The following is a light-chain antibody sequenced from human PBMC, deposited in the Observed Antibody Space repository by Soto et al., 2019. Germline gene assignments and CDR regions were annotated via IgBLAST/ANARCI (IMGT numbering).Light chain of an antibody. CDR3: HQDNICRLT. V-gene: IGKV3-11*01. J-gene: IGKJ4*01. CDR2: DAS. Sequence: IVFKLSPATLSLSPGERATLSCRASQSVRSYLAWYEQEPGQAPSLLIYDASNRATGIPASFSGSGSGIDFTLTISSLQPEDFATCHCHQDNICRLTFGGGTKVDIK. CDR1: QSVRSY.